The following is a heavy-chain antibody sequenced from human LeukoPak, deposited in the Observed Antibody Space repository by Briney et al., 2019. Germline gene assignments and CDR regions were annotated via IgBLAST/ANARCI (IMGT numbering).Heavy chain of an antibody. CDR3: ARTCSSSSCYMVH. D-gene: IGHD2-2*02. CDR2: ISVYYGNT. Sequence: ASVKVSCKASGYTFANFGITWVRQAPGQGLEWMGWISVYYGNTNYAQNLQGRVTLTTDTSTSTAYMELRSLGSDDTALYYCARTCSSSSCYMVHWGQGTLVTVSS. J-gene: IGHJ4*02. CDR1: GYTFANFG. V-gene: IGHV1-18*01.